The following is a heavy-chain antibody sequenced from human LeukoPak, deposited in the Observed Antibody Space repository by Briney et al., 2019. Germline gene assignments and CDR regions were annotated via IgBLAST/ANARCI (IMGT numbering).Heavy chain of an antibody. V-gene: IGHV4-59*08. Sequence: PSETLSLTCSVSGGSISNYSRSWIRQPPGKRLEWIGNIYYIGSTNYNPSLKSRVTISVDTSQNQFSLKLSSVSAADTAVYYCGIHRYVYGLSPFDFWGQGTLVTVSS. CDR2: IYYIGST. CDR1: GGSISNYS. J-gene: IGHJ4*02. D-gene: IGHD3-9*01. CDR3: GIHRYVYGLSPFDF.